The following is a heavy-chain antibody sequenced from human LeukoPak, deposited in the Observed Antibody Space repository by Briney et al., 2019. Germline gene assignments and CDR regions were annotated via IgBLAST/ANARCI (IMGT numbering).Heavy chain of an antibody. V-gene: IGHV4-59*10. CDR2: IYTSGST. D-gene: IGHD3-10*01. Sequence: SETLSLTCAVYGGSFSGYYWSWIRRPPGKGLEWIGRIYTSGSTNYNPSLKSRVTISVDTSKNQFSLKLSSVTAADTAVYYCARTTMVRGTYYMDVWGKGTTVTISS. J-gene: IGHJ6*03. CDR3: ARTTMVRGTYYMDV. CDR1: GGSFSGYY.